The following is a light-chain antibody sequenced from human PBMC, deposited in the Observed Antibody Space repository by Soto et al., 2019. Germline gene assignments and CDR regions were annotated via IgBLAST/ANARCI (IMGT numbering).Light chain of an antibody. V-gene: IGLV2-8*01. CDR2: DVT. J-gene: IGLJ2*01. CDR3: SSYAGSGIPVA. CDR1: SSDVGGYNF. Sequence: QSALTQPPSTSGSPGQSATISCTGASSDVGGYNFVFWYQHHPGKAPRRMIYDVTQRPSGVPDRFSGSKSGNTASLSVSGLQVDDEAYYYCSSYAGSGIPVAFGGGTKLTFL.